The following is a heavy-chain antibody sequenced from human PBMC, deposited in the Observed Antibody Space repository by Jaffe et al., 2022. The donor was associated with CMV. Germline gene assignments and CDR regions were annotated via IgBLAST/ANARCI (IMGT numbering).Heavy chain of an antibody. CDR3: ARDVAATGGWFDP. CDR2: IYSGGST. J-gene: IGHJ5*02. Sequence: EVQLVETGGGLIQPGGSLRLSCAASGFTVSSNYMSWVRQAPGKGLEWVSVIYSGGSTYYADSVKGRFTISRDNSKNTLYLQMNSLRAEDTAVYYCARDVAATGGWFDPWGQGTLVTVSS. V-gene: IGHV3-53*02. D-gene: IGHD2-15*01. CDR1: GFTVSSNY.